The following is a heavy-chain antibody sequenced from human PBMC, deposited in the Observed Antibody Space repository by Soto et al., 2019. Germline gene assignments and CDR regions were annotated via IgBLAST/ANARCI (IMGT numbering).Heavy chain of an antibody. Sequence: QVQLVQSGAEVKKPGASVKVSCKASGYTFTSYGISWVRQAPGQGLEWMGWISAYNGNTNYTQKLQGRVTITTDTTTRTAYMELRSLRADDTAVYNCARDHHGDYSSDYWGQGTLVTFS. V-gene: IGHV1-18*01. J-gene: IGHJ4*02. CDR1: GYTFTSYG. CDR3: ARDHHGDYSSDY. CDR2: ISAYNGNT. D-gene: IGHD2-21*02.